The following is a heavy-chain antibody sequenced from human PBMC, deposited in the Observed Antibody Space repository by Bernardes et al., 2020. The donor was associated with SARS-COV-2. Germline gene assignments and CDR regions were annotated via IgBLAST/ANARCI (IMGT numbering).Heavy chain of an antibody. J-gene: IGHJ4*02. D-gene: IGHD6-19*01. Sequence: GGSLRLSCAASGFTVSSNYMSWVRQAPGKGLEWVSVIYSGGSTYYADSVKGRFTISRHNSKNTLYLQMNSLRAEDTAVYYCARGTGSGWYQSSLDYWGQGTLVTVSS. CDR2: IYSGGST. CDR1: GFTVSSNY. V-gene: IGHV3-53*04. CDR3: ARGTGSGWYQSSLDY.